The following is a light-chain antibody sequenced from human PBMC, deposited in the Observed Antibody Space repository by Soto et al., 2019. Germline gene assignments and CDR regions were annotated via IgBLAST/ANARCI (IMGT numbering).Light chain of an antibody. CDR3: QQANTFPHT. Sequence: DIQMTQSPSSVSASVGDTVIITCRASQPINNWLAWYQQKPGKAPNLLIHGASNLQGGVPSRFSRSGSGTDFTLTITSLQPEDFATYFCQQANTFPHTFGQGTKLEIK. V-gene: IGKV1D-12*01. J-gene: IGKJ2*01. CDR2: GAS. CDR1: QPINNW.